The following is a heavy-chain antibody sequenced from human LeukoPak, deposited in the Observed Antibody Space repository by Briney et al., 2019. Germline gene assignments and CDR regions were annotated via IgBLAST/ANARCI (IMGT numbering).Heavy chain of an antibody. V-gene: IGHV3-7*01. CDR3: AKDDSNNYYEY. Sequence: PGGSLRLSCAASGFIFSNSWMTWVRQAPGKGLEWVASISHGGGNRQYAESIKGRLTISRDNVKNSLYLEINSLRADDTAMYYCAKDDSNNYYEYWGQGTLVTVSA. J-gene: IGHJ4*02. CDR1: GFIFSNSW. D-gene: IGHD2-15*01. CDR2: ISHGGGNR.